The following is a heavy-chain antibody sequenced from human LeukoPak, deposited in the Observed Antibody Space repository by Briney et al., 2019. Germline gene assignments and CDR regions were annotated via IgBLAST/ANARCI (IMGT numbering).Heavy chain of an antibody. D-gene: IGHD1-26*01. CDR2: INHSGST. J-gene: IGHJ4*02. V-gene: IGHV4-34*01. CDR3: ARGLEWELDPYFDY. Sequence: SETLSLTCAVYGGSFSGYYWSWIRQPPGKGLEWIGEINHSGSTNYNPSPKSRVTISVDTSKNQFSLKLSSVTAADTAVYYCARGLEWELDPYFDYWGQGTLVTVSS. CDR1: GGSFSGYY.